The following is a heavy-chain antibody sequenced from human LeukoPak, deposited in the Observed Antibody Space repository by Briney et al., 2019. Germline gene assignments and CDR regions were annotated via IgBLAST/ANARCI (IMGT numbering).Heavy chain of an antibody. CDR3: ARDYRRYYDILTGYYSPEGMDV. CDR2: INGNGGGT. V-gene: IGHV3-20*04. CDR1: GFTFDDYG. D-gene: IGHD3-9*01. J-gene: IGHJ6*03. Sequence: GGSLRLSCAASGFTFDDYGMSWVRQAPGKGLEWVSRINGNGGGTCYGDSVKGRFTISRDNARNSLYLQMNSLRAEDTAVYYCARDYRRYYDILTGYYSPEGMDVWGKGTTVTVSS.